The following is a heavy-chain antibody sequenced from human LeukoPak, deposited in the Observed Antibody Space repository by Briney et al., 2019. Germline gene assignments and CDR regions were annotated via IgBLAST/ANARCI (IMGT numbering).Heavy chain of an antibody. J-gene: IGHJ5*02. Sequence: TSETLSLTCAVYGGSFSGYYWSWIRQPPGKGLEWIGEINHSGSTNYNPSLKSRVTISVDTSKNQFSLKLSSVTAADTAVYYCARLGREGFDPWGQGTLVTVSS. CDR3: ARLGREGFDP. D-gene: IGHD1-14*01. CDR2: INHSGST. V-gene: IGHV4-34*01. CDR1: GGSFSGYY.